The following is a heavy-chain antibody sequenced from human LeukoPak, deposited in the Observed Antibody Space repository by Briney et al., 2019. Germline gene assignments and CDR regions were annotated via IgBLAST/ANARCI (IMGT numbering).Heavy chain of an antibody. J-gene: IGHJ4*02. Sequence: GGSLRLSCAASGFTISTYWMSWVRQAPGKGLEWVANIKQDGSEKYYVDSVKGRFTISRDNAKNSLYLQMNSLRAEDTAVYYCARVPLTDYYDSSGYYAPFDYWGQGTLVTVSS. CDR2: IKQDGSEK. CDR3: ARVPLTDYYDSSGYYAPFDY. V-gene: IGHV3-7*01. D-gene: IGHD3-22*01. CDR1: GFTISTYW.